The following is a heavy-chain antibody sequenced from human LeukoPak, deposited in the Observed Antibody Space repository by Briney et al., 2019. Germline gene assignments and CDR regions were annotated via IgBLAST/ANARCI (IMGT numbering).Heavy chain of an antibody. CDR1: GVSISSYY. J-gene: IGHJ3*02. D-gene: IGHD5-18*01. CDR2: IYYSGST. V-gene: IGHV4-59*08. CDR3: ARRGYGHDAFDI. Sequence: SETLSLTCTVSGVSISSYYWSWIRQPPGKGLEWIGYIYYSGSTNYNPSLKSRVTISVDTSKNQFSLKLSSVTAADTAVYYCARRGYGHDAFDIWGQGTMVTVSS.